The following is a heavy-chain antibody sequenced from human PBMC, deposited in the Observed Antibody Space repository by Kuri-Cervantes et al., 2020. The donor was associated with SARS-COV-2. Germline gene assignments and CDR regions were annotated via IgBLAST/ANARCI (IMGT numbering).Heavy chain of an antibody. Sequence: LRLSCTVSGGSISSGGYYWSWIRQPPGKGLEWIGSIYYSGSTYYNPSLKSRVTISVGTSKNQFSLKLSSVTAADTAVYYCARHVVYVRHFDYWGQGTLVTVSS. CDR2: IYYSGST. CDR3: ARHVVYVRHFDY. J-gene: IGHJ4*02. D-gene: IGHD3-10*02. V-gene: IGHV4-30-2*03. CDR1: GGSISSGGYY.